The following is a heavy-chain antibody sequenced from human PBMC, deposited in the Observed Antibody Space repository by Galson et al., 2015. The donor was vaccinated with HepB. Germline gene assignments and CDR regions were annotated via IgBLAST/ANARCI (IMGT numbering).Heavy chain of an antibody. CDR1: GYSFTDYW. D-gene: IGHD6-13*01. J-gene: IGHJ4*02. CDR3: ARRSTWYRTIDY. CDR2: FDPTDSYT. Sequence: QSGAEVKKPGESLRISCKGSGYSFTDYWITWVRQMPGKGLEWMGNFDPTDSYTNYSPSFQGHVTISADKSIRTAFLQWSSLKASDTAIYYCARRSTWYRTIDYWGQGTLVTVSS. V-gene: IGHV5-10-1*01.